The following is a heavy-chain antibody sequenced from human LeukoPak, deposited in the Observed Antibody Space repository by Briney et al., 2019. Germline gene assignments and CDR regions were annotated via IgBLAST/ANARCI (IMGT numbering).Heavy chain of an antibody. V-gene: IGHV1-69*02. CDR3: ARAYGPGSYLDY. Sequence: ASVKVSCKASGGTFSSHTISWVRQAPGQGLEWMGRIIPILGIANYAQKFQGRVTITADKSTSTAYMELSSLRSEDTAVYYCARAYGPGSYLDYWGQGTLVTVSS. J-gene: IGHJ4*02. D-gene: IGHD3-10*01. CDR1: GGTFSSHT. CDR2: IIPILGIA.